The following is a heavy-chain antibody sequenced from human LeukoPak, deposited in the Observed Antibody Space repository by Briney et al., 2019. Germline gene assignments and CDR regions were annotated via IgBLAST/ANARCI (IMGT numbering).Heavy chain of an antibody. CDR1: GFTFSSYG. V-gene: IGHV3-30*03. CDR3: ARELPPVVTYYFDY. Sequence: GRSLRLSCAASGFTFSSYGMHWVRQAPGKGLEWVAVISYDGSNKYYADSVKGRFTISRDNSKNTLYLQMNSLRAEDTAVYYCARELPPVVTYYFDYWGQGTLVTVSS. D-gene: IGHD3-22*01. J-gene: IGHJ4*02. CDR2: ISYDGSNK.